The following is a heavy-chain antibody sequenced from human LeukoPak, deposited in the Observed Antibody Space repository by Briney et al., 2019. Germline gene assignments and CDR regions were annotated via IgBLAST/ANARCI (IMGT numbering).Heavy chain of an antibody. J-gene: IGHJ3*01. Sequence: GGSLKISCKGSGYRFSIYWIAWVRQMPGKGLEWLGIIYPGDSDTRYSPSFQGQVTVSVDNSINTAYLQWSSLKASDTAIYYCARRVGANDAFDFWGQGTMVNVFS. D-gene: IGHD1-26*01. CDR3: ARRVGANDAFDF. CDR1: GYRFSIYW. V-gene: IGHV5-51*01. CDR2: IYPGDSDT.